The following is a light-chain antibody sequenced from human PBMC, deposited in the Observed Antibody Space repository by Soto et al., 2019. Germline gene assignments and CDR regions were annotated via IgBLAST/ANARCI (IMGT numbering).Light chain of an antibody. J-gene: IGKJ1*01. CDR3: QQSYSTVT. V-gene: IGKV1-39*01. CDR1: QSISTY. Sequence: DIQMTQSPSSLSASLGDRVTITCRASQSISTYLNWYHQKPGKATNLLIYAASSLQSGVPTRFSGSGSGTDFPLTISSLQPEDFATYYCQQSYSTVTFGQGTKVEIK. CDR2: AAS.